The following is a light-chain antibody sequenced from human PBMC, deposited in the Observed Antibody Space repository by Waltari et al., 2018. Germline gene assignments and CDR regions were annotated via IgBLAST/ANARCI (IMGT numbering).Light chain of an antibody. Sequence: QSVLTQPPSASGTPGQRVTISCSGSSSNIGTNYISWYQQLPGTAPKLIIFRNDQRPSGVPDRFSASKSGTSASLAISGLRSEDEADYYCASWGDGLSGPSVVFGGGTKLTVL. CDR3: ASWGDGLSGPSVV. CDR1: SSNIGTNY. J-gene: IGLJ2*01. CDR2: RND. V-gene: IGLV1-47*01.